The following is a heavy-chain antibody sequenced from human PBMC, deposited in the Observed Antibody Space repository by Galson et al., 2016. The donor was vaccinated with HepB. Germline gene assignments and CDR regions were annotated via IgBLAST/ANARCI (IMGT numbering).Heavy chain of an antibody. CDR2: ISSSSSTI. J-gene: IGHJ4*02. CDR3: AKESGLWNVKTDFDY. D-gene: IGHD1-1*01. CDR1: GFTFSSYS. Sequence: SLRLSCAASGFTFSSYSMNWVRQAPGEGLEWVSYISSSSSTIYYADSVKGRFTISRDNAKNSLYLQMNSLRADDTAVYYCAKESGLWNVKTDFDYWGQGTVVTVSS. V-gene: IGHV3-48*04.